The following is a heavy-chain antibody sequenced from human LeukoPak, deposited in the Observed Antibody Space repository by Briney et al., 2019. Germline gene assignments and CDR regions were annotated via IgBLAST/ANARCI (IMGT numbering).Heavy chain of an antibody. Sequence: KPSETLSLTCAVYGGSFSGYYWSWIRQPPGKGLEWIGEIKHSGSTNYNPSLKSRVTISVDTSKNQFSLKLSSVTAADTAVYYCARGTLGGLRYFDWLLDYWGQGTLVTVSS. CDR1: GGSFSGYY. D-gene: IGHD3-9*01. V-gene: IGHV4-34*01. CDR2: IKHSGST. J-gene: IGHJ4*02. CDR3: ARGTLGGLRYFDWLLDY.